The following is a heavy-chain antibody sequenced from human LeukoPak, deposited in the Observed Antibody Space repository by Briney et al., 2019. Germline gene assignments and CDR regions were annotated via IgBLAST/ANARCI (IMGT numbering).Heavy chain of an antibody. V-gene: IGHV4-34*01. D-gene: IGHD3-3*01. CDR1: GGSFSGYF. J-gene: IGHJ3*02. CDR2: INHSGDT. Sequence: PSETLSLTCAVYGGSFSGYFYNWIRQTPGQGLEWIGEINHSGDTNYNPSLKSRVTMSVDSSQNQLSLSLSSLTAADTAVYYCARHLRLLESPFPPRAFDIWGQGTTVTVSS. CDR3: ARHLRLLESPFPPRAFDI.